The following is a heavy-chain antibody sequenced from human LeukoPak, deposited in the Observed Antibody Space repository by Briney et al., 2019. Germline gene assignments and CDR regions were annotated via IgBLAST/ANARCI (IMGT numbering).Heavy chain of an antibody. Sequence: GGALRLSCASSGFTYRSYWLRWVRQPPGKGREGVANIKQDGSEKYHLDSVKGRFTISRDNAKNSLYLQMNSLRAEDTAVYYCARYRGRYYDSSGYEPGFDYWGEGTLVTVSS. D-gene: IGHD3-22*01. CDR3: ARYRGRYYDSSGYEPGFDY. J-gene: IGHJ4*02. V-gene: IGHV3-7*01. CDR1: GFTYRSYW. CDR2: IKQDGSEK.